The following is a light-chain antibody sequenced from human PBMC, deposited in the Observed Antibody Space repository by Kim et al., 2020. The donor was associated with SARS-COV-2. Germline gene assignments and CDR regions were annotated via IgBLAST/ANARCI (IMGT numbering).Light chain of an antibody. CDR3: KAWDSSTGV. CDR2: QDS. CDR1: KLGDKY. J-gene: IGLJ1*01. Sequence: SYELTQPPSVSVSPGQTASITCSGDKLGDKYACWYQQKPGQSPVLVIYQDSKRPSGIPERFSGSNSGNTATLTISGTQAMDEADYYCKAWDSSTGVFVTG. V-gene: IGLV3-1*01.